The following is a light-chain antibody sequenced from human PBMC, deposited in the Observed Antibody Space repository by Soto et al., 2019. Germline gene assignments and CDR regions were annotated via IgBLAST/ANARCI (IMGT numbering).Light chain of an antibody. J-gene: IGKJ4*01. CDR1: QDISNS. Sequence: DIQMTQSPSSLSASVGDRVTITCRASQDISNSLAWYQQKPGEGPKVLIYATSILQSGVPARFSGSGSGTDFTLPISSLQPEDVATYYCQNYNSAPLTFGGGTKVEI. CDR2: ATS. CDR3: QNYNSAPLT. V-gene: IGKV1-27*01.